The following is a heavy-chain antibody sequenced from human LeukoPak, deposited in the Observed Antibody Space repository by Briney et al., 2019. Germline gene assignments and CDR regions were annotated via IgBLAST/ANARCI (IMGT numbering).Heavy chain of an antibody. CDR2: INHSGST. CDR1: GGSFSGYY. V-gene: IGHV4-34*01. J-gene: IGHJ4*02. Sequence: SETLSLTCAVYGGSFSGYYWSWIRQPPGKGLEWIGEINHSGSTNYNPSLKSRVTISIDTSKNQFYLKLSSLTAADTAVYYCARRDDSSGYHKIFDYWGPGTLVTVSS. CDR3: ARRDDSSGYHKIFDY. D-gene: IGHD3-22*01.